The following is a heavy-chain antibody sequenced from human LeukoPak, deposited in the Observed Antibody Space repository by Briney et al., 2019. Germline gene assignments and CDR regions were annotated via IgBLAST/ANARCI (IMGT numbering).Heavy chain of an antibody. CDR1: GGSISTYY. J-gene: IGHJ5*02. Sequence: PSETLSLTCTVSGGSISTYYWSWIRQPPGKGLEWIGYIYDSESTNHNPSLKSRVTISVDTSKNQFSLKLSSVTAADTAVYYCARDSLNWFDPWGQGTLVTVSS. CDR2: IYDSEST. V-gene: IGHV4-59*01. CDR3: ARDSLNWFDP.